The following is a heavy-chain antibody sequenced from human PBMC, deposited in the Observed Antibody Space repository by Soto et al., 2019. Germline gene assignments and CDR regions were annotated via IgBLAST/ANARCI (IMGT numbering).Heavy chain of an antibody. V-gene: IGHV4-61*01. CDR2: MYYSGNT. Sequence: PSETLSLTCTVSGGSVSSGSYYWSWIRQPPGKGLEWIGYMYYSGNTNYNPSLKSRVTISVDTSKNQFSLKLSSVTAADTAVYYCARAPRGNYGYPSYFDYWGQGTLVTVSS. CDR1: GGSVSSGSYY. J-gene: IGHJ4*02. CDR3: ARAPRGNYGYPSYFDY. D-gene: IGHD3-10*01.